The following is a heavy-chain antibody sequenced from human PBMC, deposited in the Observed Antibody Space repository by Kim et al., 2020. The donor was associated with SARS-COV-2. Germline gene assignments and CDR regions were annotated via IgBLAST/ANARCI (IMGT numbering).Heavy chain of an antibody. Sequence: QKFQGRVAITAGESTSTAYMELSSLRSEDTAVYYCARESPTVTGAFDIWGQGTMVTVSS. J-gene: IGHJ3*02. V-gene: IGHV1-69*01. D-gene: IGHD4-17*01. CDR3: ARESPTVTGAFDI.